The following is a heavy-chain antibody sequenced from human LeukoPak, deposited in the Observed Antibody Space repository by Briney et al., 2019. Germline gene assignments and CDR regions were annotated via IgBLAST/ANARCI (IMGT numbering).Heavy chain of an antibody. V-gene: IGHV1-46*01. J-gene: IGHJ3*02. Sequence: ASVKVSCKASGYTFTSYDMHWVRQAPGQGLEWMGIINPSGGSTSYAQKFQGRVTMTRDMSTSTVYMELSSLRSEDTAVYYCPRDVTDSTDAFDIWGQGTMVTVSS. CDR3: PRDVTDSTDAFDI. CDR2: INPSGGST. D-gene: IGHD3-22*01. CDR1: GYTFTSYD.